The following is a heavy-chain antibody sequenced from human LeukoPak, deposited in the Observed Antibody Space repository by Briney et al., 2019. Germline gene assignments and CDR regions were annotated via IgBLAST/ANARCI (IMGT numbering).Heavy chain of an antibody. J-gene: IGHJ4*02. CDR1: GFILSGNW. Sequence: PGGSLRLSCAASGFILSGNWMSWVRQAPGKGLEWVANIKQDGSERHYVDSVKGRFTISRDNAKNSLYLQMNSLRAEDTAVYYCARDPGSGGYWGQGTLVTVSS. V-gene: IGHV3-7*01. CDR2: IKQDGSER. CDR3: ARDPGSGGY. D-gene: IGHD6-19*01.